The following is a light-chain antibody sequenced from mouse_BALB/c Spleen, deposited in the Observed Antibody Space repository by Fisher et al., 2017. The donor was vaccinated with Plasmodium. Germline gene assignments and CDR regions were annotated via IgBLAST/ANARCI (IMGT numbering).Light chain of an antibody. Sequence: ITQTPSSMYSSLGERVTITCKASQDIKSYLIWFQQKPGKSPKTLISRANRLVDGVPSRFSGSGSGQDFSLTISSLDYEDVGIYYCQQYYDFPRTFGGGTKLEIK. CDR1: QDIKSY. CDR3: QQYYDFPRT. CDR2: RAN. V-gene: IGKV14-111*01. J-gene: IGKJ1*01.